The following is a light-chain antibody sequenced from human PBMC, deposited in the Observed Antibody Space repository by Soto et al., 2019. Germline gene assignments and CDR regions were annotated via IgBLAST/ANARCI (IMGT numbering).Light chain of an antibody. CDR1: QDIRNY. CDR3: QQYDSLLT. CDR2: DAS. J-gene: IGKJ4*01. Sequence: DLPMTQSPSSLSASVGDRVTITCQASQDIRNYLNWYQQKPGKAPKLLIYDASNLETGVPSRFSGSGSGTDFTFTISSLQPEDIATYYCQQYDSLLTFGGGTKVEIK. V-gene: IGKV1-33*01.